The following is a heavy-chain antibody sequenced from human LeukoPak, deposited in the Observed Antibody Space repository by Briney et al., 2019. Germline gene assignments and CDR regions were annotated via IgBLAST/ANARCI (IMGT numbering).Heavy chain of an antibody. CDR2: LSSGGTT. J-gene: IGHJ4*02. CDR3: VRHVSGTYYRFDY. V-gene: IGHV4-39*01. Sequence: SETLSLTCTVSGDSISSSNYFWGWIRQPPGKGLDWIVSLSSGGTTYYNGSLKSRVTVSVDTSKSQFSLKLNSVTAADTAVYYCVRHVSGTYYRFDYWGQGTLVTVSS. CDR1: GDSISSSNYF. D-gene: IGHD1-26*01.